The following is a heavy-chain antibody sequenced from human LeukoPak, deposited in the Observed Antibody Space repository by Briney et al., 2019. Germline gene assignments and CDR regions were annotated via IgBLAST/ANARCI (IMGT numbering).Heavy chain of an antibody. D-gene: IGHD6-6*01. Sequence: GGSLRLSCAASGFTFSSYGMHWVRQAPGKGLEWVAFIRYDGSNKYYADSVKGRFTISRDNAKNSLYLQMNSLRAEDTAVYYCARGGDLIAARPDWYFDLWGRGTLVTVSS. CDR1: GFTFSSYG. J-gene: IGHJ2*01. CDR2: IRYDGSNK. CDR3: ARGGDLIAARPDWYFDL. V-gene: IGHV3-30*02.